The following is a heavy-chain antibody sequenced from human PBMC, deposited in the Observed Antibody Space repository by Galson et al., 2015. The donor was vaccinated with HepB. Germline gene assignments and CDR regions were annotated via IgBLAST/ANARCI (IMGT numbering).Heavy chain of an antibody. CDR1: GFTFSSYA. CDR2: ISYDGSNK. J-gene: IGHJ4*01. V-gene: IGHV3-30*14. Sequence: SLRLSCAASGFTFSSYAMHWVRQAPGKGLEWVAVISYDGSNKYYADSVKGRFTISRDNPKNTLYLQMNSLRAEDTAVYYCARAEGRRYPFEYWGQGTLVTVSS. D-gene: IGHD1-1*01. CDR3: ARAEGRRYPFEY.